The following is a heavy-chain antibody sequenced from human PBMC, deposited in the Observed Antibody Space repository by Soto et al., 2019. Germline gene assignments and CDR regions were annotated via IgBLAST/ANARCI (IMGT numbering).Heavy chain of an antibody. CDR1: GFTLNNYA. D-gene: IGHD4-17*01. CDR3: VKLLVDTVTTKDY. CDR2: ISSNGVTT. V-gene: IGHV3-64D*08. J-gene: IGHJ4*02. Sequence: VGSLRLSCAASGFTLNNYAMHWVRQAPGKGLEYLSAISSNGVTTYYADSVKGRFTISRDNSKNTLYLQMSSLRPDDTAVYYCVKLLVDTVTTKDYWGQGTLVTVSS.